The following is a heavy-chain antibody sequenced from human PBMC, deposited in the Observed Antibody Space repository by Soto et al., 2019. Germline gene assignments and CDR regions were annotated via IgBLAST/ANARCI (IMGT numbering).Heavy chain of an antibody. CDR3: ARDSGRLGARFNVPYYYMDV. D-gene: IGHD1-26*01. V-gene: IGHV3-7*01. CDR2: IKQDGSEK. Sequence: GGSLRLSCAASGFTFSSYWMSWVRQAPGKGLEWVANIKQDGSEKYYVDSVKGRFTISRDNAKNSLYLQTNSLRAEDTAVYYCARDSGRLGARFNVPYYYMDVWGKGTTVTVSS. CDR1: GFTFSSYW. J-gene: IGHJ6*03.